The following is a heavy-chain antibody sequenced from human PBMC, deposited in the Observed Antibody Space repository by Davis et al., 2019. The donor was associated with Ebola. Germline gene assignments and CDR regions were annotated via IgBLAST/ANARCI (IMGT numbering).Heavy chain of an antibody. D-gene: IGHD3-3*01. CDR2: IKSKTDGGTT. J-gene: IGHJ4*02. V-gene: IGHV3-15*01. Sequence: GESLKISCAASGFTFSNAWMSWVRQAPGKGLEWVGRIKSKTDGGTTDYAAPVKGRFTISRDDSKNTLYLQMNSLKTEDTAVYYCTTANYDFWSGYTDYWGQGTLVTVSS. CDR3: TTANYDFWSGYTDY. CDR1: GFTFSNAW.